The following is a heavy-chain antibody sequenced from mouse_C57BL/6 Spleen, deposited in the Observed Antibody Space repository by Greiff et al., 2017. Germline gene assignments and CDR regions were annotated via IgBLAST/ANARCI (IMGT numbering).Heavy chain of an antibody. J-gene: IGHJ3*01. CDR2: IDPANGNT. V-gene: IGHV14-3*01. CDR3: ARDSSSPAWFAY. Sequence: VQLQQSVAELVRPGASVKLSCTASGYNITNTYMHWVKQRPEQGLEWIGRIDPANGNTKYDPKFQGKATITADTSSNTAYLQLSSLTSEDTAIYYCARDSSSPAWFAYWGQGTLVTVSA. D-gene: IGHD3-2*02. CDR1: GYNITNTY.